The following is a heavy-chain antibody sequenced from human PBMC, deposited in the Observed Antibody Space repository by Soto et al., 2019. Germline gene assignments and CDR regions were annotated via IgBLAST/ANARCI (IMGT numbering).Heavy chain of an antibody. J-gene: IGHJ3*02. Sequence: QVQLVQSGAEVKKPGSSVKVSCKASGGTFSSYAINWVRQAPGQGLEWMGGIIPIFGTANYAQKFQGRVTVTADESTTTXXMXLXXLRSEDTGVYYCARGVYYYGSGRIIPALTDGAFDIWGQGTMVTVSS. V-gene: IGHV1-69*12. CDR1: GGTFSSYA. CDR3: ARGVYYYGSGRIIPALTDGAFDI. D-gene: IGHD3-10*01. CDR2: IIPIFGTA.